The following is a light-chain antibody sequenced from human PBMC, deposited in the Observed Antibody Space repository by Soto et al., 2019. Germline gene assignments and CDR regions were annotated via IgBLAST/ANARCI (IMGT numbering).Light chain of an antibody. CDR1: SSNIGSNA. Sequence: QSVLTQPPSASGTPGQRVTISCSGSSSNIGSNAVNWYQLLPGTAPKLLIYSNDRRPSGVPDRFSGSKSGISATLAISGLQSEDEADYYCAAWDDTLNGVVFGGGTKLTVL. J-gene: IGLJ2*01. CDR3: AAWDDTLNGVV. CDR2: SND. V-gene: IGLV1-44*01.